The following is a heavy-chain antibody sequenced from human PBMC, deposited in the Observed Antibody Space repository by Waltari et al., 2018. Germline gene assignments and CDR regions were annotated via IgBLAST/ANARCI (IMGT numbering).Heavy chain of an antibody. CDR1: GGSISSSSYY. CDR3: ARDPDYGYYFDY. Sequence: QLQLQESGPGLVKPSETLSLTCTVSGGSISSSSYYWGWIPQPPGKGLEWIGSIYYSGGTYYNPSLKSRVTISVDTSKNQFSLQLSSVTAADTAVYYCARDPDYGYYFDYWGQGTLVTVSS. V-gene: IGHV4-39*07. D-gene: IGHD4-17*01. J-gene: IGHJ4*02. CDR2: IYYSGGT.